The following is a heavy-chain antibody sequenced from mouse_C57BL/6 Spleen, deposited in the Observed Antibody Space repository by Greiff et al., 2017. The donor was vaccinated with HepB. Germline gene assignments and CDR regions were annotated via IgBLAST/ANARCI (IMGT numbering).Heavy chain of an antibody. J-gene: IGHJ3*01. CDR3: ARENGSSFSFAY. D-gene: IGHD1-1*01. Sequence: VQLQQSGAELVMPGASVKLSCKASGYTFTSYWMHWVKQRPGQGLEWIGEIDPSDSYTNYNQKFKGKSTLTVDKSSSTAYMQLSSLTSVDSAVYYCARENGSSFSFAYWGQGTLVTVSA. CDR2: IDPSDSYT. V-gene: IGHV1-69*01. CDR1: GYTFTSYW.